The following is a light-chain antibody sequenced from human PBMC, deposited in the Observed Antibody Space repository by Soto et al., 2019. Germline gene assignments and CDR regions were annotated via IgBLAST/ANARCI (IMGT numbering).Light chain of an antibody. CDR2: DAS. Sequence: DIVLTQSPATLSLSPGERATLSCRASQSVSSYLAWYQQKPGQAPRLLIYDASNRATGIPARFSGSGSRTDFTLTISSLEPEDFAVYYCQQRSNWPSTTFGQGTKLEIK. CDR3: QQRSNWPSTT. CDR1: QSVSSY. J-gene: IGKJ2*01. V-gene: IGKV3-11*01.